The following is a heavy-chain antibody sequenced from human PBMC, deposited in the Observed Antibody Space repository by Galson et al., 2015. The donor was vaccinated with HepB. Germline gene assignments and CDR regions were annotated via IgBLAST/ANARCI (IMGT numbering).Heavy chain of an antibody. CDR3: ARMALGYCSSSSCYGGAFDY. V-gene: IGHV2-70*04. CDR1: GFSLSTSAMR. D-gene: IGHD2-2*01. J-gene: IGHJ4*02. CDR2: IDWDDDK. Sequence: PALVKPTQTLTLTCTFSGFSLSTSAMRVSWIRQPPGKALEWLARIDWDDDKFYSTSLKTRLTISKDTSKNQVVLTMTNMDPVDTATYYCARMALGYCSSSSCYGGAFDYWGQGTLVTVSS.